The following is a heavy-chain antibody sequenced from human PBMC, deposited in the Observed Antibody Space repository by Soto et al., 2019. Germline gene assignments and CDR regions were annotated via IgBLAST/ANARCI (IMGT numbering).Heavy chain of an antibody. Sequence: QVQLVQSGAEVKKPGSSVKVSCKASGGTFSTYAINWVRQAPGQGLEWMGGIIHMFRTAEYAHQFQGRVTITADETTSTAYMELSILRSEDTAVYYWARDQQPKRGGYYYYSAMDVWGQGTMVTVSS. CDR3: ARDQQPKRGGYYYYSAMDV. V-gene: IGHV1-69*01. J-gene: IGHJ6*02. D-gene: IGHD2-15*01. CDR2: IIHMFRTA. CDR1: GGTFSTYA.